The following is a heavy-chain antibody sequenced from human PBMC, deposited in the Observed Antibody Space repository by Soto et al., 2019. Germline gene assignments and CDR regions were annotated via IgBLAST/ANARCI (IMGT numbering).Heavy chain of an antibody. D-gene: IGHD1-1*01. CDR1: GYTLTELS. CDR3: ATDRTAGSTGTYYYMDV. V-gene: IGHV1-24*01. Sequence: ASVKVSCKVSGYTLTELSMHWVRQAPGKGLEWMGGFDPEDGETIYAQKFQGRVTMTEDTSTDTAYMELGSLRYEDTAVYYCATDRTAGSTGTYYYMDVWGKGTTVTVSS. CDR2: FDPEDGET. J-gene: IGHJ6*03.